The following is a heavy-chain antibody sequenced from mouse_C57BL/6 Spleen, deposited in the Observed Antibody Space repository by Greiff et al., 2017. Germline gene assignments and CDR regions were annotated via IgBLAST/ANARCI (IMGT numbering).Heavy chain of an antibody. Sequence: VKLQESGAELARPGASVKLSCKASGYTFTSYGISWVKQRTGQGLEWIGEIYPRSGNTYYNEKFKGKATLTADKSSSTAYMELRSLTSEDSAVYFCARGDPVYAMDYWGQGTSVTVSS. CDR1: GYTFTSYG. CDR3: ARGDPVYAMDY. D-gene: IGHD3-3*01. CDR2: IYPRSGNT. J-gene: IGHJ4*01. V-gene: IGHV1-81*01.